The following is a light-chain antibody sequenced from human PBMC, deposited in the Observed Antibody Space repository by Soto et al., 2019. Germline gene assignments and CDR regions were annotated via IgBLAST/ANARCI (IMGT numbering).Light chain of an antibody. CDR3: QQYDRFPYS. V-gene: IGKV1-33*01. J-gene: IGKJ2*01. CDR1: QHITNY. Sequence: DIQMPQSPSSLSASVGDTVSITCQASQHITNYLTWYRHKPGQAPELLIYDAFSMESGVPSRFSASGSGTELTFAITSLQPEDFATFYCQQYDRFPYSFGEGTKLEIK. CDR2: DAF.